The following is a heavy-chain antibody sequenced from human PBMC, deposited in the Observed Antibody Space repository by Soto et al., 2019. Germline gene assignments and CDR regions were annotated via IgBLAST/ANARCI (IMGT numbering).Heavy chain of an antibody. J-gene: IGHJ4*02. V-gene: IGHV3-30-3*01. D-gene: IGHD6-13*01. CDR1: GFTFSSYA. CDR2: ISYDGSNK. CDR3: ARDRRGSSSWQHDY. Sequence: QVQLVESGGGVVQPGRSLRLSCAASGFTFSSYAMHRVRQAPGKGLEWVAVISYDGSNKYYADSVKGRFTISRDNSKNTLYLQMNSLRAEDTAVYYCARDRRGSSSWQHDYWGQGTLVTVSS.